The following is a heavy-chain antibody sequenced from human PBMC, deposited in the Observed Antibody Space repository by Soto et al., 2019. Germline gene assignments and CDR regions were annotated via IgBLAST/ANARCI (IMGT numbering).Heavy chain of an antibody. V-gene: IGHV1-69*05. CDR1: GGTFSSYA. D-gene: IGHD1-26*01. CDR2: IIPIFGTA. Sequence: GASVKVSCKASGGTFSSYAISWVRQAPGQGLEWMGGIIPIFGTANYAQKFQGRVTITRDTSAGTVYMQLSSLTSEDTAVYYCARDDSGFSGSHYIDYFNYWGQGALVTV. CDR3: ARDDSGFSGSHYIDYFNY. J-gene: IGHJ4*02.